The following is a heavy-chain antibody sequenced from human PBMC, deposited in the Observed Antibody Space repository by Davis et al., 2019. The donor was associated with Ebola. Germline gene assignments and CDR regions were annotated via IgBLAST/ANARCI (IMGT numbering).Heavy chain of an antibody. CDR2: ISRDGGST. Sequence: HTGGSLRLSCAGSGFTFRSYWMHWVRQAPGKGLVWVSRISRDGGSTSYADSVKGRFTISRDKSKNTLYLQMNSLRTDDTAVYYCARDGDYSHYYYNGMDIWGQGATVTVS. V-gene: IGHV3-74*01. J-gene: IGHJ6*02. D-gene: IGHD4-11*01. CDR3: ARDGDYSHYYYNGMDI. CDR1: GFTFRSYW.